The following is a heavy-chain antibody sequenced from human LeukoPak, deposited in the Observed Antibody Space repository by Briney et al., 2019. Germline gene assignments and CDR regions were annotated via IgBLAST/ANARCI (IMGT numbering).Heavy chain of an antibody. D-gene: IGHD3-10*01. V-gene: IGHV3-23*01. J-gene: IGHJ4*02. CDR2: ISGRGGST. CDR1: GFTFSIYA. CDR3: ASVYGSGSYSDY. Sequence: GGSLRLSCAASGFTFSIYAMSWVRHAPGKGLEWVSAISGRGGSTYYADSVKGRFTISRDNSKNTLYLQMNSLRAEDKAVYSCASVYGSGSYSDYWGQGTLVTVSS.